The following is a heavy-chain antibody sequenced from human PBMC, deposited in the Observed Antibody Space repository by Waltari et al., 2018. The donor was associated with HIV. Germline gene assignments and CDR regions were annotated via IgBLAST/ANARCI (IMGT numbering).Heavy chain of an antibody. D-gene: IGHD3-10*01. J-gene: IGHJ6*02. Sequence: QVQLQKSAPGLVQPSRTPPLPCAISRHSVHRTSAASNWIRQSQSRGLEWLGRTYYRSKWYNDYAVSVRSRITIHPDTSKTQFSLQLKSVTPEDTAVYYCVRGSGMNYYYYGMDVWGQGTTVTVSS. CDR3: VRGSGMNYYYYGMDV. CDR2: TYYRSKWYN. V-gene: IGHV6-1*01. CDR1: RHSVHRTSAA.